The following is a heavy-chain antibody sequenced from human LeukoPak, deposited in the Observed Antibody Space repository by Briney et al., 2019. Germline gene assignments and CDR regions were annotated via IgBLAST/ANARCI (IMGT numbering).Heavy chain of an antibody. CDR1: GGSISSYY. J-gene: IGHJ5*02. Sequence: SETLSLTCTVSGGSISSYYWSWRRQPPGKGLEWVGYIYYSGNTNYNPSLKSRVTISVDTSKNQFSLKLSSVTAADTAVYYCARGGYSYGYLNWFDPWGQGTLVTVSS. CDR3: ARGGYSYGYLNWFDP. V-gene: IGHV4-59*01. D-gene: IGHD5-18*01. CDR2: IYYSGNT.